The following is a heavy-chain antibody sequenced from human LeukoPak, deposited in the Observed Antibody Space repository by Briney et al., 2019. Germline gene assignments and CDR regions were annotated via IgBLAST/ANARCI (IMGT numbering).Heavy chain of an antibody. CDR3: ASFESSTAP. CDR2: IYTSGST. V-gene: IGHV4-4*09. CDR1: GGSISRYY. D-gene: IGHD5-18*01. Sequence: SETLSLTCTVSGGSISRYYWSWIRQPPGKGLEWIGYIYTSGSTNYNPSLKSRVTISVDTSKNQFSLKLSSVTAADTAVYYCASFESSTAPWGQGTLVTVSS. J-gene: IGHJ4*02.